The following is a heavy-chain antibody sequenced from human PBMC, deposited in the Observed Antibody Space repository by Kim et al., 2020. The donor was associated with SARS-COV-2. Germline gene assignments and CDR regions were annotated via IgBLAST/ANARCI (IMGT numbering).Heavy chain of an antibody. D-gene: IGHD3-22*01. V-gene: IGHV3-30*07. J-gene: IGHJ4*02. Sequence: VKRRFTISKDNSKNMVYLQINSLRAEDTALYYCARVYYYDSSNYSFYFHYWGQGTLVTVSS. CDR3: ARVYYYDSSNYSFYFHY.